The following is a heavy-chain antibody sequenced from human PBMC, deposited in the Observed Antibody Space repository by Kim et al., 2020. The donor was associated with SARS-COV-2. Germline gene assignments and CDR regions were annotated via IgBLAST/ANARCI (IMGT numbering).Heavy chain of an antibody. Sequence: GGSLRLSCAASGFTFSSYAMHWVRQAPGKGLEWVAVISYDGSNKYYADSVKGRFTISRDNTKNTLYLQMNSLRAEDTAVYYCASQLVVVAATHGYWGQGTLVAVSS. CDR1: GFTFSSYA. D-gene: IGHD2-15*01. CDR2: ISYDGSNK. V-gene: IGHV3-30*04. CDR3: ASQLVVVAATHGY. J-gene: IGHJ1*01.